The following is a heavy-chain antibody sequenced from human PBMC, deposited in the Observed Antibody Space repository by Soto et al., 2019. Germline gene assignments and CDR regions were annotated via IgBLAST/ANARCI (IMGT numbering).Heavy chain of an antibody. CDR1: GYGFTTYV. Sequence: QVHLVQSGAEVKKPGASVKVSFKGSGYGFTTYVITWVRQAPGQGLEWMGWISAHNGNTNYAQKLQGRVTVTRDTSTSTAYMELRSLRSDDTAVYYCARGRYGDYWGQGALVTVSS. CDR2: ISAHNGNT. V-gene: IGHV1-18*01. CDR3: ARGRYGDY. D-gene: IGHD1-1*01. J-gene: IGHJ4*02.